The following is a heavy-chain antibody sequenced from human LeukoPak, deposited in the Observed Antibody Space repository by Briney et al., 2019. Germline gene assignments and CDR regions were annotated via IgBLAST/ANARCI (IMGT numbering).Heavy chain of an antibody. D-gene: IGHD3-10*01. CDR1: GGSITTKNYY. V-gene: IGHV4-39*07. CDR3: ARDKDSGSYFIRDHYIQYMDV. Sequence: SETLSLTCTVSGGSITTKNYYWGWIRQTPGTGLEWIGSISYSWNTYYNPSLKSRVSISVDTSKNQFSLNLSSVTAADTAVYYCARDKDSGSYFIRDHYIQYMDVWGKGTTVSISS. J-gene: IGHJ6*03. CDR2: ISYSWNT.